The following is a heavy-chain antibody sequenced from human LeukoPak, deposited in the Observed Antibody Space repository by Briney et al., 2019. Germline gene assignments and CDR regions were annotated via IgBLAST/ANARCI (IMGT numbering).Heavy chain of an antibody. J-gene: IGHJ5*02. D-gene: IGHD3-10*01. CDR3: AKGGVGFGELGYNWFDP. V-gene: IGHV3-43D*03. CDR2: ISWDGGST. Sequence: GGSLRLSCAASGFTFDDYAMHWVRQAPGKGLEWVSLISWDGGSTYYADSVKGRFTISRDNSKNSLYLQMNSLRAEDTALYYCAKGGVGFGELGYNWFDPWSQGTLVTVSS. CDR1: GFTFDDYA.